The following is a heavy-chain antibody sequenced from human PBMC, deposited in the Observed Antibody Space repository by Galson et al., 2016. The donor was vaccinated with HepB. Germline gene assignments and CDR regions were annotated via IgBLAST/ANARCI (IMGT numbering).Heavy chain of an antibody. D-gene: IGHD3-3*01. J-gene: IGHJ4*02. CDR2: ISATGGSGGST. V-gene: IGHV3-23*01. CDR3: ARGVYDFWTTRYYFDY. Sequence: SLRLSCAASGFTFSNYGLSWVRQAPGKGLEWVSAISATGGSGGSTYYADSVKGRFTISRDNSKKTLYLQMNSLRAEDTAVYYCARGVYDFWTTRYYFDYWGQGTLVTVSS. CDR1: GFTFSNYG.